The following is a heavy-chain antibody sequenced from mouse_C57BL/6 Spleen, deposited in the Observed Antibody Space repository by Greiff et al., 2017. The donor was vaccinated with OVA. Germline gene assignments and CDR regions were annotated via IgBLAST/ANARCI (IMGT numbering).Heavy chain of an antibody. D-gene: IGHD2-1*01. V-gene: IGHV1-22*01. CDR1: GYTFTDYN. CDR2: INPNNGGT. Sequence: EVQLQQSGPELVKPGASVKMSCKASGYTFTDYNMHWVKQSHGKSLEWIGYINPNNGGTSYNQKFKGKATLTVNKSSSTAYMELRSLTSEDSAVYYCAREGNYAPYAMDYWGQGTSVTVSS. J-gene: IGHJ4*01. CDR3: AREGNYAPYAMDY.